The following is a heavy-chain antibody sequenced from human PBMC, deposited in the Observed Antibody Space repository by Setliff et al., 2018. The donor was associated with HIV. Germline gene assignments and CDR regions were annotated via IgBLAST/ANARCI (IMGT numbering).Heavy chain of an antibody. J-gene: IGHJ4*01. V-gene: IGHV4-34*01. Sequence: SETLSLTCAVYGGSFMGYYWNWIRQPPGKGLEWIGEINHSGSTAYNLALESRVSMSIDTSKNQFSLKLTSVTAADTAIYYCARGRDYTGSWFRPFYLDFWGHGNLVTVSS. D-gene: IGHD3-3*01. CDR2: INHSGST. CDR1: GGSFMGYY. CDR3: ARGRDYTGSWFRPFYLDF.